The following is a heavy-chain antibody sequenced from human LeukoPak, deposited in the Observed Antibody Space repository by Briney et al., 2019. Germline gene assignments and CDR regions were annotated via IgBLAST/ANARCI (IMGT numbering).Heavy chain of an antibody. V-gene: IGHV3-30*18. CDR1: GFTFSSYG. CDR3: AKGYSSGSYFDY. Sequence: GGSLRLSCAASGFTFSSYGMHWVRQAPGKGLEWVAVISYDGSNKYYADSVKGRFTISRDNSKNTLYLQMNSLRAEDTAVYYCAKGYSSGSYFDYWGQGTLVTVSS. CDR2: ISYDGSNK. D-gene: IGHD1-26*01. J-gene: IGHJ4*02.